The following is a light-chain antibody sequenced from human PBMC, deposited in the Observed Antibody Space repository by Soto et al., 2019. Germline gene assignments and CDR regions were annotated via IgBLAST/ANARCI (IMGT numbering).Light chain of an antibody. CDR3: SSYVGSKV. V-gene: IGLV2-8*01. CDR2: EVS. Sequence: QSVLTQPPSASGSLGQSVTISCTGTSSDVGGYNYVSWYQQHPGKAPKLMISEVSKRPSGVPDRFSGSKSGNTASLTVSGLQAEDEADYSCSSYVGSKVFGGGTKLTVL. CDR1: SSDVGGYNY. J-gene: IGLJ3*02.